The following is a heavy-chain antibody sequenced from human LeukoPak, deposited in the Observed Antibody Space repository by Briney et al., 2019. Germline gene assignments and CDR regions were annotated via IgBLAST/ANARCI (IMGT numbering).Heavy chain of an antibody. Sequence: ASVKVSCKASGYAFLSYGINWVRQAPGQGLEWMGQITAYNGNPNYAEKFQGRVTMTTDTSTTTAYMELRSLRSDDTAVYYCARDGRHGPAHFDYWGQGTLVTVSS. CDR1: GYAFLSYG. D-gene: IGHD3-10*01. J-gene: IGHJ4*02. CDR2: ITAYNGNP. CDR3: ARDGRHGPAHFDY. V-gene: IGHV1-18*01.